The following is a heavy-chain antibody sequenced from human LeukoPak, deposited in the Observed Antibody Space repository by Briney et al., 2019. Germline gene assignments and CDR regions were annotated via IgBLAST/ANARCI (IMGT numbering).Heavy chain of an antibody. J-gene: IGHJ4*02. V-gene: IGHV2-5*01. Sequence: SSLTLVKPTPGLTLTCTFFGLSLSTPGVGVGWVRQPPGNALGWLSLIFWNDDKRYSPSLKSRLTITRDTSKNPVVLTMTNMDPVDTATYYCANRQRDKRDPGYYFDYWGQGNLVTVSS. D-gene: IGHD2-15*01. CDR2: IFWNDDK. CDR1: GLSLSTPGVG. CDR3: ANRQRDKRDPGYYFDY.